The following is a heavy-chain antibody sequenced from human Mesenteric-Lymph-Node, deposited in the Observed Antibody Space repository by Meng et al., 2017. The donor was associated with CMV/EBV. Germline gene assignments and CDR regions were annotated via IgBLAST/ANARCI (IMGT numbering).Heavy chain of an antibody. V-gene: IGHV3-30*02. CDR1: GFTFSSYG. CDR3: AREARYSGDSGTSSAMDV. Sequence: GESLKISCAASGFTFSSYGMHWVRQAPGKGLEWVAFIRYDGSNKYYADSVKGRFTISRDNSKNTLYLQMNSLRAEDTAVYYCAREARYSGDSGTSSAMDVWGQGPTVTVSS. CDR2: IRYDGSNK. J-gene: IGHJ6*02. D-gene: IGHD2-2*01.